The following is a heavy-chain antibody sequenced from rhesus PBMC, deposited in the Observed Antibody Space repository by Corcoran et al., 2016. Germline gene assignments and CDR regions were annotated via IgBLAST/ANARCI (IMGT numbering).Heavy chain of an antibody. D-gene: IGHD4-23*01. J-gene: IGHJ4*01. V-gene: IGHV4-169*01. CDR3: ARHGYTVTNLDY. Sequence: QLQLQESGPGLVKPSETLSVTGAVSGGSTSSNYWRRLRQAPGKGLEWIGGFYGSGSSTNYNPSLTSRVTLSVDTSKNQLSLKLSSVTAADTAVYYCARHGYTVTNLDYWGQGVLVTVSS. CDR2: FYGSGSST. CDR1: GGSTSSNY.